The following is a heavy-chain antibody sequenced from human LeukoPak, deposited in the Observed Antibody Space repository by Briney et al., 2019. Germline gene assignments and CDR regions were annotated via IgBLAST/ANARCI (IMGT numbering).Heavy chain of an antibody. CDR1: GGSISSSSYY. J-gene: IGHJ4*02. CDR2: IYYSGST. CDR3: ARDAYCTNGVCPNYFDY. D-gene: IGHD2-8*01. Sequence: ASETLSLTCTVSGGSISSSSYYWGWIRQPPGKGLEWIGSIYYSGSTYYNPSLKSRVTISVDTSKNQFSLKLSSVTAADTAVYYCARDAYCTNGVCPNYFDYWGQGTLVTVSS. V-gene: IGHV4-39*02.